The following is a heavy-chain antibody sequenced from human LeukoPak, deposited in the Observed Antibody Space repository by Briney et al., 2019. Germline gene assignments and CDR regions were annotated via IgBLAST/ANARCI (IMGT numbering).Heavy chain of an antibody. J-gene: IGHJ3*02. D-gene: IGHD3-22*01. V-gene: IGHV1-18*01. Sequence: GASVKVSFKASGYTFTNYGVSWVRQAPGQGREWMGWISAYNGHTNYAQNLQGRVTMTTDTSTSTAYMELRSLRSDDTAVYYCARDGHRRCHYDCSGREDAFDIWGQGTMVTVSS. CDR3: ARDGHRRCHYDCSGREDAFDI. CDR1: GYTFTNYG. CDR2: ISAYNGHT.